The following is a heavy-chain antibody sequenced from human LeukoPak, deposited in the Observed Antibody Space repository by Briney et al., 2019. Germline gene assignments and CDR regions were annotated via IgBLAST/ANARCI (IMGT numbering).Heavy chain of an antibody. Sequence: GGSLRLSCAASGLSFSNYAMNWVRQAPGKGLEWVSSISSSTTYIYYADSVKGRVTISRDNAKNSVYLQMNSLRVEDTAVYYCATYDNWVAGDVWGQGTTVSVSS. V-gene: IGHV3-21*01. CDR3: ATYDNWVAGDV. CDR1: GLSFSNYA. J-gene: IGHJ6*02. CDR2: ISSSTTYI. D-gene: IGHD1-20*01.